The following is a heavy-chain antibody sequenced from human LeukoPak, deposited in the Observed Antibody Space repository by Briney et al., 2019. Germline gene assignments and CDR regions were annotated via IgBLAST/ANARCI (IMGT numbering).Heavy chain of an antibody. CDR3: ARAYWSGYYHFDY. CDR1: GGSISSYY. D-gene: IGHD3-3*01. J-gene: IGHJ4*02. Sequence: SETLSLTCTVSGGSISSYYWSWIRQPPGKGLEWIGYIYYSGSTNYNPSLKSRVTISVDTSKNQFSLKLSSVAAADTAVYYCARAYWSGYYHFDYWGQGILVTVSS. V-gene: IGHV4-59*01. CDR2: IYYSGST.